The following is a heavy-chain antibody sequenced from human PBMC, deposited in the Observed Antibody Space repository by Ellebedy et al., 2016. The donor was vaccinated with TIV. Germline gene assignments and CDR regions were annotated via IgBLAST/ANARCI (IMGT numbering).Heavy chain of an antibody. CDR1: GFTFSSYG. V-gene: IGHV3-30*18. D-gene: IGHD2-2*01. J-gene: IGHJ6*02. CDR2: MSYDGSNK. CDR3: AKVIVVVPAAIDYYYYGMDV. Sequence: GESLKISXAASGFTFSSYGMHWVRQAPGKGLEWVAVMSYDGSNKYYADSVKGRFTISRDNSKNTLYLQMNSLRAEDTAVYYCAKVIVVVPAAIDYYYYGMDVWGQGTTVTVSS.